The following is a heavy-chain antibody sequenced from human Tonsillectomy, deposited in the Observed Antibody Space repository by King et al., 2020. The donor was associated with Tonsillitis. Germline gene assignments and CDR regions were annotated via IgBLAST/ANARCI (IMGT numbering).Heavy chain of an antibody. J-gene: IGHJ6*02. Sequence: VQLVESGGGLVQPGGSLRLSCAGSGFTFRSYWMSWVRQAPGKGLEWVANIKQDGSEKYYVDSVKGRFSISRDNAKDSLYLQMNSLRVEDTAVYYCARLPSRDGYNYLYHYGMDVWGQGTTVTVSS. CDR2: IKQDGSEK. CDR1: GFTFRSYW. D-gene: IGHD5-24*01. V-gene: IGHV3-7*03. CDR3: ARLPSRDGYNYLYHYGMDV.